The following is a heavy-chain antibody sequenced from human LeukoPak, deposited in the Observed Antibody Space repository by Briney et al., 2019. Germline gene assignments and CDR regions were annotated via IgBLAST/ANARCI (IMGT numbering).Heavy chain of an antibody. Sequence: GGSLRLSCSASGFTFSSYAMHWVRQAPGKGLEYVSAISGSGGATYYADSVKGRFTISRDNAKNTLYLQMNSLRAEDTAVYYCARVGAHYAFDIWGQGTMVTVSS. CDR3: ARVGAHYAFDI. J-gene: IGHJ3*02. CDR2: ISGSGGAT. D-gene: IGHD3-16*01. V-gene: IGHV3-64*04. CDR1: GFTFSSYA.